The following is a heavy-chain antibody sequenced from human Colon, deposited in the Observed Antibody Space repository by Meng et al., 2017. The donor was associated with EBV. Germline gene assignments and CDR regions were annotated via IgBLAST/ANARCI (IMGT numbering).Heavy chain of an antibody. CDR3: VRDTRRGGGWFDP. D-gene: IGHD3-10*01. Sequence: QVQVQESGSGLWRPSQTLSLTCAVSGDSITSGDYSWTWIRQPPGKGLEWIGYIYHGVNIYYTPSLRSRVTISVDKSRNQFSLKLTSVSAADTAVYYCVRDTRRGGGWFDPWGQGTLVTVSS. J-gene: IGHJ5*02. CDR2: IYHGVNI. V-gene: IGHV4-30-2*01. CDR1: GDSITSGDYS.